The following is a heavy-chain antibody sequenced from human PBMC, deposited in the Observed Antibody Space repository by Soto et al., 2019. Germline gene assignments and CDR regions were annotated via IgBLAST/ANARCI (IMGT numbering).Heavy chain of an antibody. D-gene: IGHD6-25*01. Sequence: GGSLRLSCAASGFTFDDYAMHWVRQAPGKGLEWVSGISWNSGSIGYADSVKGRFTISRDNAKNSLYLQMNSLRAEDTALYYCAKSISGYPFNDAFDIWGQGTMVTVSS. V-gene: IGHV3-9*01. CDR1: GFTFDDYA. CDR2: ISWNSGSI. J-gene: IGHJ3*02. CDR3: AKSISGYPFNDAFDI.